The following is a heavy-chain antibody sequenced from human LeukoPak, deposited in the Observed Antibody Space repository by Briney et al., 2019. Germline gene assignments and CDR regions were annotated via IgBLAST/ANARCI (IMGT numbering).Heavy chain of an antibody. D-gene: IGHD5-18*01. V-gene: IGHV3-15*01. Sequence: GGSLRLSCAASGFTFSNAWMSWVRQAPGKGLEWVGRIKSKTDGGTTDYAAPVKGRFTISRDDSKNTLYLQMNSLKTEDTAVYYCAKDPAEDTAMDLDYWGQGTLVTVSS. J-gene: IGHJ4*02. CDR1: GFTFSNAW. CDR3: AKDPAEDTAMDLDY. CDR2: IKSKTDGGTT.